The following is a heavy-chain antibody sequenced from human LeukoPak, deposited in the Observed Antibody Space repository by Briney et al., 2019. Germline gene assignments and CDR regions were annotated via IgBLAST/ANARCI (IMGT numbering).Heavy chain of an antibody. CDR1: GFNFNTYW. CDR2: IKQDGSEK. Sequence: NPGGSLRLSCAASGFNFNTYWMSWVRQAPGKGLEWVANIKQDGSEKFYGDSMKGRFTTSRDNSKNSLYLQVNSLRAEDTAVYYCARENGRHTFDYWGQGTLVTVSS. J-gene: IGHJ4*02. V-gene: IGHV3-7*01. D-gene: IGHD2-8*01. CDR3: ARENGRHTFDY.